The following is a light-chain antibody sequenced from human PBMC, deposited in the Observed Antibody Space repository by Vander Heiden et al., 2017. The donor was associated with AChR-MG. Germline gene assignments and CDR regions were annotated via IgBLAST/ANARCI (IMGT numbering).Light chain of an antibody. Sequence: QSALTQPASVSGSPGQSITISCTGTSSDVGGYNYVSWYQQHPGKAPKLMIYDVSKRPSGVSNRFSGSKSGNTASLTISGLQAEDEADYYCSSYTSSSTLNWVFGGGTKLTGL. CDR1: SSDVGGYNY. V-gene: IGLV2-14*01. CDR2: DVS. CDR3: SSYTSSSTLNWV. J-gene: IGLJ3*02.